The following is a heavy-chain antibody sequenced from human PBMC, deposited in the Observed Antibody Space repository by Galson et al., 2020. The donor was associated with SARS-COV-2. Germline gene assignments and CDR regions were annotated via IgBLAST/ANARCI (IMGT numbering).Heavy chain of an antibody. CDR1: GYRFTGYY. CDR2: INPDTGGT. J-gene: IGHJ5*02. CDR3: ARRVYSPYDSWFDP. V-gene: IGHV1-2*02. Sequence: SVKVSCKASGYRFTGYYLHWVRQAPGQGLEWVGWINPDTGGTNYAQKFQDRVTLTRDSPVSTAYLELSSLRSDDTATYYCARRVYSPYDSWFDPWGQGTLVTVSS. D-gene: IGHD5-12*01.